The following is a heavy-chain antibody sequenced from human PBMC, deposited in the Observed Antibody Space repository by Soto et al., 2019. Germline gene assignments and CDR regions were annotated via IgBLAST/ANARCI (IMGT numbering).Heavy chain of an antibody. CDR2: IIPIFGTA. V-gene: IGHV1-69*01. Sequence: QVQLVQSGAEVKKPGSSVKVSCKASGGTFSSYAISWVRQAPGQGLEWMGGIIPIFGTANYAQKFQGRVTITADESTSTAYMELSSLRSEDTAVYYCARANGDYEGGYYYYYGMDVWGQGTTVTVSS. J-gene: IGHJ6*02. D-gene: IGHD4-17*01. CDR1: GGTFSSYA. CDR3: ARANGDYEGGYYYYYGMDV.